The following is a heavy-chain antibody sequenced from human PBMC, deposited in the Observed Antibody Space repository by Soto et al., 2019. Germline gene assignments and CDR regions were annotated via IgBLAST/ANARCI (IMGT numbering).Heavy chain of an antibody. D-gene: IGHD3-16*01. J-gene: IGHJ4*02. V-gene: IGHV3-48*03. Sequence: WGSLSLSCVASGYTFNSHEMNWVRQAPGKGLEWISSISGSGTTNYAESVKGRFTISRDNAHKSLFLEMKDLRVEDTAVYYCARGGIHWGQGTLVTVSS. CDR3: ARGGIH. CDR2: ISGSGTT. CDR1: GYTFNSHE.